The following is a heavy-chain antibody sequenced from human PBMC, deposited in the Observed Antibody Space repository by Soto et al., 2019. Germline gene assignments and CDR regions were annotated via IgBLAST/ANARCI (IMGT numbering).Heavy chain of an antibody. CDR2: IIPVLGRA. V-gene: IGHV1-69*01. J-gene: IGHJ4*02. Sequence: QVQLVQSGAEVKKPGSSVKVSCKASGGTFDTFAFSWVRQAPGQGLEWLVGIIPVLGRANYAQRFQDRVSASADGSTSTAFMELSSLNSDDTAVYYCARGPWTQEGPKYYFDFWGQGTLVTVSS. CDR3: ARGPWTQEGPKYYFDF. D-gene: IGHD5-18*01. CDR1: GGTFDTFA.